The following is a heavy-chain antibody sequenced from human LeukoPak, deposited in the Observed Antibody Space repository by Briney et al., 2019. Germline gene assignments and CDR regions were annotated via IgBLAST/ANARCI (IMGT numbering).Heavy chain of an antibody. J-gene: IGHJ6*03. Sequence: SETLSLTCTVSGGYISSYSWSWIRQPPGKGLEWIGYIYYSGSTNYNPSLKSRVTILVDTSKNQFSLKLRSVTAADTAVYYCARDRVGQQLVGRNYYYYYMDVWGKGTTVTISS. D-gene: IGHD6-13*01. CDR3: ARDRVGQQLVGRNYYYYYMDV. CDR1: GGYISSYS. V-gene: IGHV4-59*01. CDR2: IYYSGST.